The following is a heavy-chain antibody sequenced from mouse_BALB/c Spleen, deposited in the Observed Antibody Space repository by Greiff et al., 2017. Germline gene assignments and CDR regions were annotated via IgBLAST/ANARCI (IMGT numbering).Heavy chain of an antibody. CDR1: GFTFSSFG. Sequence: EVHLVESGGGLVQPGGSRKLSCAASGFTFSSFGMHWVRQAPEKGLEWVAYISSGSSTIYYADTVKGRFTISRDNPKNTLFLQMTSLRSEDTAMYYCARRRYDYWGQGTTLTVSS. D-gene: IGHD1-1*01. V-gene: IGHV5-17*02. J-gene: IGHJ2*01. CDR2: ISSGSSTI. CDR3: ARRRYDY.